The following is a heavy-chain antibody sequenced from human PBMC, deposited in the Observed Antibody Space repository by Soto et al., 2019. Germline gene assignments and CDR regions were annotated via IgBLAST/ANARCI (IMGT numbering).Heavy chain of an antibody. CDR2: IGGSGGST. D-gene: IGHD2-15*01. CDR3: AKDLGAGSPNWFDP. Sequence: GGSLRLSCAASGFTFSNYAMSWVRQAPGKGLEWVSAIGGSGGSTYYADSAKGRFTISRDNSKNTLYLQMNGLRAEDTAVYYCAKDLGAGSPNWFDPWGLGTLVTVSS. V-gene: IGHV3-23*01. J-gene: IGHJ5*02. CDR1: GFTFSNYA.